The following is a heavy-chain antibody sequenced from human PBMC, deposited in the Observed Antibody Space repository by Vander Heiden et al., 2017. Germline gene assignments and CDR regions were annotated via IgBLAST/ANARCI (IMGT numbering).Heavy chain of an antibody. V-gene: IGHV3-30*18. D-gene: IGHD4-4*01. CDR2: ISYDGNSQ. CDR1: GFQFSKFG. Sequence: QVQLVESGGRVVQPGRSLRPLLAASGFQFSKFGMHWVRRAPGKGLEWVAVISYDGNSQYYQDAVKGRFIISRDNYKNTVSLQMNSLRVEDTAMYYCAKDRTFGYSNFYFDNWGQGALVTVSS. J-gene: IGHJ4*02. CDR3: AKDRTFGYSNFYFDN.